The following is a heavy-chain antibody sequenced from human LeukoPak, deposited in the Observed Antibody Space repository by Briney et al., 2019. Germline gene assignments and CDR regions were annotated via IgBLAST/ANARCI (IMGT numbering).Heavy chain of an antibody. D-gene: IGHD4-11*01. J-gene: IGHJ4*02. CDR3: ARALETSYSNYNFPFDY. V-gene: IGHV3-7*04. Sequence: PGGSLRLSCAASGFTFSSYWMSWVRQAPGKGLEWVANIKQDGSEKYYVDSVKGRFTISRDNAKNSLYLQMNSLRAEDTAVYYCARALETSYSNYNFPFDYWGQGTLVTVSS. CDR2: IKQDGSEK. CDR1: GFTFSSYW.